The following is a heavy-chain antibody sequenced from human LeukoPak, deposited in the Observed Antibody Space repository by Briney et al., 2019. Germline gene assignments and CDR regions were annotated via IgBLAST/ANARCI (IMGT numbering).Heavy chain of an antibody. V-gene: IGHV3-21*04. Sequence: GGSLRLSCEASGFIFSSYAMNWVRQAPGKGLEWVSSITTSGGDSFYAYSVKGRITISRDNAKNSLYLQMNSLRAEDTAVYYCARDWYYDFWSGYPNWGQGTLVTVSS. CDR3: ARDWYYDFWSGYPN. CDR2: ITTSGGDS. J-gene: IGHJ4*02. D-gene: IGHD3-3*01. CDR1: GFIFSSYA.